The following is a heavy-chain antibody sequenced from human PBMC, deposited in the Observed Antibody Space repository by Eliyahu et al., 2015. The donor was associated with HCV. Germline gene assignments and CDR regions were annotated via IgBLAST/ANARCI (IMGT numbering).Heavy chain of an antibody. J-gene: IGHJ5*02. V-gene: IGHV1-46*01. Sequence: QVQVVQSGAEVRKPGASXXLSCRPSGHTFSGNYVHWVRQAPGQGREWVGINTPXGDRTTYAQKVQGRVTMTRDXSXSTVYMELHSLRSEDTAVYYCARDVGWAPGGPWGQGTLVTVSS. CDR3: ARDVGWAPGGP. CDR1: GHTFSGNY. CDR2: NTPXGDRT. D-gene: IGHD6-19*01.